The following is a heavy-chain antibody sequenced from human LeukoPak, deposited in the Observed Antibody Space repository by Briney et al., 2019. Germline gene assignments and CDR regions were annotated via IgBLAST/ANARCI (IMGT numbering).Heavy chain of an antibody. CDR1: GFTLSSYW. CDR2: IKQDGSQK. D-gene: IGHD3-22*01. CDR3: ARHYDSTAYSLDY. V-gene: IGHV3-7*01. J-gene: IGHJ4*02. Sequence: PGGSLSVSCAASGFTLSSYWMTWVRQAPGKGLEWVANIKQDGSQKFYLDSVKGRFTISRDNAKESLFLQMNSLRAEDTAVYYRARHYDSTAYSLDYWGQGTLVTVSS.